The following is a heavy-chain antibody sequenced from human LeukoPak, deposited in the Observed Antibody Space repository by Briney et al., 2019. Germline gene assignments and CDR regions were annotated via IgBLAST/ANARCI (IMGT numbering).Heavy chain of an antibody. CDR1: GVSFSSTSYY. J-gene: IGHJ4*02. CDR3: ARIHSYGSPYYFDY. Sequence: SETLSLTCTVSGVSFSSTSYYWGWIRQPPGKGLEWIGSMYYGGSNYYNPSLKSRVTISVDTSKNQFSLNLRSVAAADTAVYYCARIHSYGSPYYFDYWGQGTLVTVSS. V-gene: IGHV4-39*01. CDR2: MYYGGSN. D-gene: IGHD5-18*01.